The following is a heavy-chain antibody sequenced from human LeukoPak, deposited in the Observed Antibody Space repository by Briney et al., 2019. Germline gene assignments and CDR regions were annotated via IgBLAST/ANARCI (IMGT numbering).Heavy chain of an antibody. CDR3: AIYDSSGYYYPSADY. CDR1: GGSISSYY. CDR2: IYTSGST. J-gene: IGHJ4*02. Sequence: PSETLSLTCTVSGGSISSYYWSWIRQPAGKGLEWIGRIYTSGSTNYNPSLKSRVTISVDTSKNQFSLKLSSVTAADTAVYYCAIYDSSGYYYPSADYWGQGTLVTVSS. V-gene: IGHV4-4*07. D-gene: IGHD3-22*01.